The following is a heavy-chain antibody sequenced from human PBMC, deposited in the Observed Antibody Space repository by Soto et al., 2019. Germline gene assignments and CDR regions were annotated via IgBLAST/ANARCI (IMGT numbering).Heavy chain of an antibody. Sequence: SETLSLTCTVSGGSITNYYWSWMRQSPGKGLEWIGYIYYSGATNYNPSLRNRVTISVDASRSQFSLTVRSVIAADTAVYYCAAVERLLWFGELSPRFDIWGQGTMVTVSS. J-gene: IGHJ3*02. V-gene: IGHV4-59*01. D-gene: IGHD3-10*01. CDR2: IYYSGAT. CDR3: AAVERLLWFGELSPRFDI. CDR1: GGSITNYY.